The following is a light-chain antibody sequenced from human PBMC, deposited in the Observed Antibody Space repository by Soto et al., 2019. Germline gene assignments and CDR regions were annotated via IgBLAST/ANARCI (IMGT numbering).Light chain of an antibody. CDR2: DAS. CDR1: QSISTR. J-gene: IGKJ1*01. V-gene: IGKV1-5*01. Sequence: IQMTQSPSPLSASVGDRVTITCRASQSISTRLAWYQQKPGKAPKLLVYDASSLESGVPSRFSGSASGTEFTLTISSLQPDDFATYYCQQYNSYSTLGQGTKVDI. CDR3: QQYNSYST.